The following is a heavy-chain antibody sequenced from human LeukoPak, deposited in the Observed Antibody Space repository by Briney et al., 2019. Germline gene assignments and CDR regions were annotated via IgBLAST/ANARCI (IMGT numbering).Heavy chain of an antibody. V-gene: IGHV4-34*01. CDR2: INHRGIT. Sequence: SETLSLTCAVSGGSFSNYYWNWIRQPPGKGLEWIGEINHRGITNYNPSLKSRVTISVDTSKNQFSLKLSSVTVADTAVYYCAVPAPDVSAAGRLDHWGLGTLVAVSS. CDR1: GGSFSNYY. CDR3: AVPAPDVSAAGRLDH. D-gene: IGHD6-13*01. J-gene: IGHJ4*02.